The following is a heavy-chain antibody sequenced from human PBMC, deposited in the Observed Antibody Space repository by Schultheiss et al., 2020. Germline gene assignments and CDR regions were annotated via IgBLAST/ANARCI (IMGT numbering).Heavy chain of an antibody. V-gene: IGHV3-9*01. CDR3: AKGKSYSSGWYGFDY. CDR2: ISWNSGSI. Sequence: GGSLRLSCAASGFSFSSYGMSWVRQAPGKGLEWVSGISWNSGSIGYADSVKGRFTISRDNAKNSLYLQMNSLRAEDTALYYCAKGKSYSSGWYGFDYWGQGTLVTVS. D-gene: IGHD6-19*01. J-gene: IGHJ4*02. CDR1: GFSFSSYG.